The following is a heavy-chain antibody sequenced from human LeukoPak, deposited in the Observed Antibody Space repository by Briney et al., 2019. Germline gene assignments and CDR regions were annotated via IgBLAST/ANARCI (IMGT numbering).Heavy chain of an antibody. CDR3: ARASGYYYPYLFDY. CDR1: GFTFSDYY. CDR2: ISSSSSFT. D-gene: IGHD3-22*01. V-gene: IGHV3-11*05. J-gene: IGHJ4*02. Sequence: GGSLRLSCAASGFTFSDYYMSWIRQAPGKGLEWVSYISSSSSFTNYADSVKGRFIISRDNARNSLYLQMNSLRSEDTAVYYCARASGYYYPYLFDYWGQGTLVTVSS.